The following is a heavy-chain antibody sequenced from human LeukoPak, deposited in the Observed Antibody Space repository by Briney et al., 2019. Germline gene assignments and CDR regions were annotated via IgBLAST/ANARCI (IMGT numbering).Heavy chain of an antibody. V-gene: IGHV4-59*11. CDR1: GGSISSHY. Sequence: SETLSLTCTVSGGSISSHYWSWIRQPPGKGLEWLGYIYYSGSTNYNPSLKSRVTISVDTSKNQFSLKLSSVTAADTAVYYCASLGGEMATIDEYFQHWGQGTLVTVSS. J-gene: IGHJ1*01. CDR2: IYYSGST. CDR3: ASLGGEMATIDEYFQH. D-gene: IGHD5-24*01.